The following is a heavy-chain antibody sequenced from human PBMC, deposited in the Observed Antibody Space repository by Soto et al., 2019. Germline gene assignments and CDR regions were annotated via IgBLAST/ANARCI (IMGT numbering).Heavy chain of an antibody. J-gene: IGHJ4*02. CDR1: GFTFSSYW. Sequence: VQLVESGGGLVQPGGSLRLSCTASGFTFSSYWMHWVRQAPGKGLVWVSRLNSDGSSTSYADSVKGRFTISRDDAKNTLYLRMNSLRAEDTAVYYCARGGFWNGYSEISHWGQGTLVTVSS. CDR2: LNSDGSST. CDR3: ARGGFWNGYSEISH. D-gene: IGHD3-3*01. V-gene: IGHV3-74*01.